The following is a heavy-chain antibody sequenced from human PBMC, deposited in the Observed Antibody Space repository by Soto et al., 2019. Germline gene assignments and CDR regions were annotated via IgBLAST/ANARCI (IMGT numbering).Heavy chain of an antibody. CDR1: GFTFSSYW. D-gene: IGHD3-10*01. CDR3: ARDGLGYYGSGSYLVY. J-gene: IGHJ4*02. Sequence: EVQLVESGGGLVQPGGSLRLSCAASGFTFSSYWMSWVRQAPGKGLEWVANIKQEGSEKYYVDSVKGRFTISRDNAENSLYLQMNSLRAEDTAVYYCARDGLGYYGSGSYLVYWGQGTLVTVSS. V-gene: IGHV3-7*01. CDR2: IKQEGSEK.